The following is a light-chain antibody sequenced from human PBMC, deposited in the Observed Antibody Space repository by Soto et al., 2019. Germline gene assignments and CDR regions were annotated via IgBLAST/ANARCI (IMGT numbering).Light chain of an antibody. V-gene: IGLV2-11*01. CDR1: SSDVGAYNY. J-gene: IGLJ1*01. CDR2: DVS. CDR3: CSYAGSYNYV. Sequence: QSALTQPRSVSGSPGQSVTISCTGTSSDVGAYNYVSWYQQHPGKAPKVMLYDVSKRPSGVPDRFSGSKSGTTASLTISGLQADDEADYYCCSYAGSYNYVFGSGTKLTVL.